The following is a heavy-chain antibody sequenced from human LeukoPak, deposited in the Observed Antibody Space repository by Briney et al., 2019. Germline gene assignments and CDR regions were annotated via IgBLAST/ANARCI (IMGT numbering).Heavy chain of an antibody. CDR3: ARDLAYSRLDY. CDR2: INPEGSEK. J-gene: IGHJ4*02. CDR1: GLTFSSSW. Sequence: PGGSLRLSCAVSGLTFSSSWMDWVRQAPGKGLEWVASINPEGSEKHSADSVKGRFTISRDNAKNSLYLQMDSLRVEDTAFYYCARDLAYSRLDYWGQGMLVTVSS. V-gene: IGHV3-7*01. D-gene: IGHD5-18*01.